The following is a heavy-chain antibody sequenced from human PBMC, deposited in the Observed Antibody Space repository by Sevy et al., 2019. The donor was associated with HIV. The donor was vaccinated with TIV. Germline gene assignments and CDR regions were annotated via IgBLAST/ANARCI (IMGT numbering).Heavy chain of an antibody. V-gene: IGHV5-51*01. CDR1: GYSFPSFW. CDR3: ARPSGPDCSSTSCYYSDAFDI. D-gene: IGHD2-2*01. J-gene: IGHJ3*02. CDR2: IYPGDSDT. Sequence: GESLKISCKGSGYSFPSFWIGWVRQMPGKGLEWMGIIYPGDSDTRCRPSFQGQVTITADKFVSTAYLQWSSLKASDTAMYCCARPSGPDCSSTSCYYSDAFDIWGQGTMVTVSS.